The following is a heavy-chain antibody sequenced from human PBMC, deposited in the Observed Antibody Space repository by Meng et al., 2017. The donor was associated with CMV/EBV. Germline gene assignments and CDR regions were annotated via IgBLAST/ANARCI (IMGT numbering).Heavy chain of an antibody. V-gene: IGHV4-39*07. CDR2: IYYSGST. J-gene: IGHJ4*02. CDR1: GGSISSRSYY. Sequence: SETLSLTCTVSGGSISSRSYYWGGIRQPPGKGLEWIGTIYYSGSTYYNPSLKSRVTISIDTSKHQFSLKLSSVTAADTAVYYCARGLKYQLVMSGRGYFDYWGQGTLVTVSS. D-gene: IGHD2-2*01. CDR3: ARGLKYQLVMSGRGYFDY.